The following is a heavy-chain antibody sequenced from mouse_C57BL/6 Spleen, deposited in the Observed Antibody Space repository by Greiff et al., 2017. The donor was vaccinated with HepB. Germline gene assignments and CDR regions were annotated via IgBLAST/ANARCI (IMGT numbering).Heavy chain of an antibody. J-gene: IGHJ2*01. CDR1: GFTFSSYA. CDR2: ISDGGSYT. V-gene: IGHV5-4*03. D-gene: IGHD4-1*01. CDR3: ARLGRYFDY. Sequence: EVKLVESGGGLVKPGGSLKLSCAASGFTFSSYAMSWVRQTPEKRLEWVATISDGGSYTYYPDNVKGRFTISRDNAKNNLYLQMSHLKSEDTAMYYCARLGRYFDYWGQGTTLTVSS.